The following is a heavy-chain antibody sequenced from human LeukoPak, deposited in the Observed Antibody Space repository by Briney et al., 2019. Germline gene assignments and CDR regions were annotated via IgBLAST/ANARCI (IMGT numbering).Heavy chain of an antibody. Sequence: GGSLRLSCAASGFTFSSYAMSWVRQAPGKGLEWVSVIYSGGSTYYADSVKGRFTISRDNSKNTLYLQMNSLRAEDTAVYYCATDPYYYGSGSHRWGQGTLVTVSS. D-gene: IGHD3-10*01. J-gene: IGHJ4*02. CDR2: IYSGGST. V-gene: IGHV3-66*01. CDR3: ATDPYYYGSGSHR. CDR1: GFTFSSYA.